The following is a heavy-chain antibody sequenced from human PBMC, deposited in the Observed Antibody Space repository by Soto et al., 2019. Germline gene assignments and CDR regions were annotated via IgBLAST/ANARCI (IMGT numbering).Heavy chain of an antibody. V-gene: IGHV3-21*01. CDR3: ARVGFDGDPSVTDV. CDR2: ISSSSSYI. Sequence: EVQLVESGGGLVKPGGSLRLSCAASGFTFSSYSMNWVRQAPGKGLEWVSSISSSSSYIYYADSVKGQFTISRDNAKNSLYLQMNSLRAEDTAVYYCARVGFDGDPSVTDVWGQGTTVTVSS. CDR1: GFTFSSYS. J-gene: IGHJ6*02. D-gene: IGHD4-17*01.